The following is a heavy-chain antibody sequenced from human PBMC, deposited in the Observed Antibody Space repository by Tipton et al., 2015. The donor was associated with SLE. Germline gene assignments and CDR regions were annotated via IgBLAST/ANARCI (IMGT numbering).Heavy chain of an antibody. Sequence: SLRLSCAASGFTFNRYWMSWVRQAPGKGLEWVANIKQDGSEKDYVDSVKGRFTISRDNAKNSLYLQMNSLRAEDTAVYYCARDPPLDAFDIWGQGTMVTVSS. V-gene: IGHV3-7*01. CDR1: GFTFNRYW. CDR3: ARDPPLDAFDI. J-gene: IGHJ3*02. CDR2: IKQDGSEK.